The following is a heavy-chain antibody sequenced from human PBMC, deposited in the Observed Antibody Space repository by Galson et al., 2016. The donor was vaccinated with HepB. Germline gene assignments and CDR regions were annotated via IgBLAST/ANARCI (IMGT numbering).Heavy chain of an antibody. CDR3: ATGGWMAASPF. Sequence: SLRLSCAASGSTFSINSMSWVRQAPGKGLEWIAAIASSSSYIYYRDSVKGRFTISRDNAKNSLYLQMDSLRAEDTAVYYCATGGWMAASPFWGQGTLVTVSS. J-gene: IGHJ4*02. CDR2: IASSSSYI. D-gene: IGHD5-24*01. V-gene: IGHV3-21*01. CDR1: GSTFSINS.